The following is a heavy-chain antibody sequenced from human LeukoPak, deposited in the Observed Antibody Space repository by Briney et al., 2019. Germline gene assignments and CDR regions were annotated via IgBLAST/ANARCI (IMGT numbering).Heavy chain of an antibody. Sequence: SETLSLTCTVSGGSISSYYWSWIRQPAGKGLEWIGRIYTSGSTNYNPSLKSRVTISVDTSKNQFSLNLSSVTAADTAVYYCARNGRHSKWFDPWGQGTLVTVSS. CDR1: GGSISSYY. CDR3: ARNGRHSKWFDP. J-gene: IGHJ5*02. D-gene: IGHD1-1*01. V-gene: IGHV4-4*07. CDR2: IYTSGST.